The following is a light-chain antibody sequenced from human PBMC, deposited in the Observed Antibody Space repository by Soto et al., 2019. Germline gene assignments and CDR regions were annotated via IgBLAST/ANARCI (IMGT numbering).Light chain of an antibody. V-gene: IGKV3-11*01. J-gene: IGKJ4*01. CDR2: DAS. CDR3: QQRSNWSLS. Sequence: EIVLTQSPATLSLSPGERATLACRASQSIGSYLAWYQQKPGQAPRLLIYDASNRATGIPARFSGGGSGTDFTLTISSLEPEDLAVYYCQQRSNWSLSFGGGTKVEIK. CDR1: QSIGSY.